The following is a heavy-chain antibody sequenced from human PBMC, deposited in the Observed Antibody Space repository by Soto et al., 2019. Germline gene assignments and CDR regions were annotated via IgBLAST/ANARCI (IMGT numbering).Heavy chain of an antibody. CDR1: GFTFSSYA. V-gene: IGHV3-23*01. Sequence: GGSLRLSCASSGFTFSSYAMSWVRQAPGKGLEWVSAISGSGGSTYYADSVKGRFTISRDNSKNTLYLQMNSLRAEDTAVYYCAKQGLPAAIRAWFDPWGQGTLVTVSS. CDR2: ISGSGGST. CDR3: AKQGLPAAIRAWFDP. D-gene: IGHD2-2*02. J-gene: IGHJ5*02.